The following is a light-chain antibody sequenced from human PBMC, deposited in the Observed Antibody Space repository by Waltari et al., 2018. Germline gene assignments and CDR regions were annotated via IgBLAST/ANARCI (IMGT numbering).Light chain of an antibody. V-gene: IGLV2-23*02. CDR2: YVA. J-gene: IGLJ3*02. CDR3: CSYSTSGSWM. Sequence: QSALTQPASVSGSPGQSITIPCTGTSSNIGDYNLSSWFQHPPGEVPHISLYYVAKRPPGISDRLSGSKSGNTASLTISTLQADDEADYYCCSYSTSGSWMFGGGTK. CDR1: SSNIGDYNL.